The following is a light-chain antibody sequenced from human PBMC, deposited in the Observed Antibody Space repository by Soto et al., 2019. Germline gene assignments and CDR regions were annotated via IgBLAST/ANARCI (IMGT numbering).Light chain of an antibody. V-gene: IGLV2-11*01. Sequence: QSALTQPRSVSGSPGQSVTISCTGASIDVSAYNYVSWYQQHPGKAPKLMIYDVSTRPSGVPDRFSGSKSGTTASLTISGLQAEDEADYYCCSYAGSPYVFGTGTKVTVL. J-gene: IGLJ1*01. CDR3: CSYAGSPYV. CDR1: SIDVSAYNY. CDR2: DVS.